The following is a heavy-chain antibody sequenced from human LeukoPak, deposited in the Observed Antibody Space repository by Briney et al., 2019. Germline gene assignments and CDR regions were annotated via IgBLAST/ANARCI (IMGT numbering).Heavy chain of an antibody. D-gene: IGHD1-26*01. J-gene: IGHJ4*02. Sequence: QPGGSLRLSCAASGLPFSSHWMHWVRQAPGKGLMWVSRITNDGSSTTYADSVKGRFTISRDNSKNTLYLQMNSLRAEDTAVYYCAKVILVEGATTGFDYWGQGTLVTVSS. CDR1: GLPFSSHW. CDR3: AKVILVEGATTGFDY. V-gene: IGHV3-74*01. CDR2: ITNDGSST.